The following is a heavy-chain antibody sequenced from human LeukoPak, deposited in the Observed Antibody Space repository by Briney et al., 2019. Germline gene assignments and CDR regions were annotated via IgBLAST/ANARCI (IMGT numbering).Heavy chain of an antibody. CDR3: ARHGNWDSRQYYFDH. CDR1: GGSISSYY. V-gene: IGHV4-59*08. Sequence: SETLSLTCTVSGGSISSYYWSWIRQPPGKGLEWIAYIDYSGSTNYNPSLKSRVTISIDTSKNQFSLKLSSVTAADTAVYYCARHGNWDSRQYYFDHWGQGILVTVSS. CDR2: IDYSGST. J-gene: IGHJ4*02. D-gene: IGHD1-7*01.